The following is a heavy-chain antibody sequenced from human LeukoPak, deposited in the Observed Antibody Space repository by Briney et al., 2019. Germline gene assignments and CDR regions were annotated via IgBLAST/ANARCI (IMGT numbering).Heavy chain of an antibody. CDR3: ARDLYYYDSSGYYRALDY. CDR1: GYTFTSYG. D-gene: IGHD3-22*01. J-gene: IGHJ4*02. Sequence: ASVKVSCKASGYTFTSYGISWVRQAPGQGLEWMGWISAYNGNTNYAQKLQGRVIMTTDTSTSTAYMELRSLRSDDTAVYYCARDLYYYDSSGYYRALDYWGQGTLVTVSS. CDR2: ISAYNGNT. V-gene: IGHV1-18*01.